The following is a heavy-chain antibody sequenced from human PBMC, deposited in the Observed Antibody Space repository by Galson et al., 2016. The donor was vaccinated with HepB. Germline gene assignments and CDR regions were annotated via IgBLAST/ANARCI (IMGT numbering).Heavy chain of an antibody. CDR2: IKPDGTET. CDR3: ASSQRSSVWSWYFDL. D-gene: IGHD2-15*01. Sequence: SLRLSCAASGFTFSYFWMSWVRQSPGKGPEWVAIIKPDGTETYYVGSVKGRFTISRDNAENSLYLQMNSLRAEDTAFYYFASSQRSSVWSWYFDLWGRGTLVSVSS. V-gene: IGHV3-7*01. CDR1: GFTFSYFW. J-gene: IGHJ2*01.